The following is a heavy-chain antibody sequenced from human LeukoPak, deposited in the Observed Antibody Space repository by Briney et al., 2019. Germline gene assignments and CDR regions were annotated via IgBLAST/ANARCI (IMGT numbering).Heavy chain of an antibody. CDR2: ISSSGSTI. CDR3: ARDLYRDCSSTSCHDFDY. D-gene: IGHD2-2*01. Sequence: GGSLRLSCAASGFTFSDYYMSWIRQAPGKGLEWVSYISSSGSTIYYADSVKGRFTISRDNAKNSLYLQMNSLRAEDTAVYYCARDLYRDCSSTSCHDFDYWGQGTLATVSS. V-gene: IGHV3-11*01. CDR1: GFTFSDYY. J-gene: IGHJ4*02.